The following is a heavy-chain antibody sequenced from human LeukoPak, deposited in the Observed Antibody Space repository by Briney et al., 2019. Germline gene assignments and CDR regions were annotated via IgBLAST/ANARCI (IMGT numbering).Heavy chain of an antibody. CDR1: GVTFSSYA. J-gene: IGHJ6*02. CDR3: AKDHDGSGSPYYYYGMDV. D-gene: IGHD3-10*01. Sequence: PGGSLRLSCAASGVTFSSYAVSYVREAPGKGLEWVSALSGSGDSTYSADSVKGRFTISRDNSKNTLYLQMNSLRADDTAVYYCAKDHDGSGSPYYYYGMDVWGQGTTVTVSS. V-gene: IGHV3-23*01. CDR2: LSGSGDST.